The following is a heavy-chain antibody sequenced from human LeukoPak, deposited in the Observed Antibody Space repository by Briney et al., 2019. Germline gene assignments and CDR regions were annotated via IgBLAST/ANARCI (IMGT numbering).Heavy chain of an antibody. V-gene: IGHV4-59*08. D-gene: IGHD1-1*01. CDR3: TSGSPWQQL. J-gene: IGHJ4*02. CDR2: IYYSGTT. CDR1: GGSVSSYY. Sequence: SETLSLTCTVSGGSVSSYYWSWIRQPPGKGLEWIGYIYYSGTTNYNPSLKSRVTISVDTSKNQFSLNLSSVTAAVTAVYYCTSGSPWQQLWGKGPRFTVSS.